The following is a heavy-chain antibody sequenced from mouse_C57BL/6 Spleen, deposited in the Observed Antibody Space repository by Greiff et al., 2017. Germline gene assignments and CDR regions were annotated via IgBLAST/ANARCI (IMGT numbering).Heavy chain of an antibody. Sequence: QVQLQQSGAELVKPGASVKISCKASGYAFSSYWMNWVKQRPGKGLEWIGQIYPGDGDTNYNGKFKGKATLTADKSSSTAYMQLSSLTSEDSAVYFGARDYGSSRWYFDVWGTGTTTTVSS. V-gene: IGHV1-80*01. J-gene: IGHJ1*03. CDR1: GYAFSSYW. CDR2: IYPGDGDT. CDR3: ARDYGSSRWYFDV. D-gene: IGHD1-1*01.